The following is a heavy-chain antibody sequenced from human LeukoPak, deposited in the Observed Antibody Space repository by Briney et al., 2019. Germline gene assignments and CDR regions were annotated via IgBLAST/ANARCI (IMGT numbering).Heavy chain of an antibody. Sequence: GSLRLSCAASGFDFSAFGMNWVRQAPGKGLEWIGEILQGGVTNYNSSLKSRVTMSMDTSKNQFHLDLTSVTAADAGQYFCARGGRGTYMRHWGQGILVTVSS. V-gene: IGHV4-34*01. CDR3: ARGGRGTYMRH. J-gene: IGHJ4*02. D-gene: IGHD1-26*01. CDR2: ILQGGVT. CDR1: GFDFSAFG.